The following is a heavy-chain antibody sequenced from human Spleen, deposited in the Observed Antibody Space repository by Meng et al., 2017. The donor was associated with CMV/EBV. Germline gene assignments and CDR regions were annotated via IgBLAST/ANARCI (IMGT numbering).Heavy chain of an antibody. D-gene: IGHD1/OR15-1a*01. CDR1: GYTFINHY. J-gene: IGHJ4*02. V-gene: IGHV1-46*01. Sequence: CKASGYTFINHYMHWVRQAPGQGFEWVGIMRPSIGTTETSVEKFRGRLTLTRDTSTSTVYMELSSLTSEDTAIYYCAREPPEHYFFDHWGQGALVTVSS. CDR2: MRPSIGTT. CDR3: AREPPEHYFFDH.